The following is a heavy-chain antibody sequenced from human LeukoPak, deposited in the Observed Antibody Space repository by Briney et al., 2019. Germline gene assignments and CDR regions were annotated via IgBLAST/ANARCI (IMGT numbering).Heavy chain of an antibody. Sequence: PSETLSLTCTVSGGSISSGDYYWSWIRQPPGKGLEWIGYIYYSGSTNYNPSLKSRVTISVDTSKNQFSLKLSSVTAADTAVYYCARGGYGYYFDYWGQGTLVTVSS. CDR3: ARGGYGYYFDY. V-gene: IGHV4-61*08. J-gene: IGHJ4*02. CDR1: GGSISSGDYY. CDR2: IYYSGST. D-gene: IGHD1-1*01.